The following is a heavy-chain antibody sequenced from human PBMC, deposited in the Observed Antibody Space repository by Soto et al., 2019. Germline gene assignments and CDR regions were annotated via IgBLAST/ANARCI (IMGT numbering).Heavy chain of an antibody. J-gene: IGHJ4*02. CDR3: ARDKSQDVAMATIFFDY. D-gene: IGHD5-12*01. V-gene: IGHV1-69*01. CDR2: IIPIFGTA. Sequence: QVQLVQSGAEVKKPGSSVKVSCKASGGTFSSYAISWVRQAPGQGLEWMGGIIPIFGTANYAQKFQGRVTITADESTSTAYMELSNLRSEDTAVYYCARDKSQDVAMATIFFDYWGQGTLVTVSS. CDR1: GGTFSSYA.